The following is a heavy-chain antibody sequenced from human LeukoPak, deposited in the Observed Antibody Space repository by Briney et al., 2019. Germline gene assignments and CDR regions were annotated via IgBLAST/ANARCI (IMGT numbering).Heavy chain of an antibody. Sequence: PGGSLRLSCAASGFTFNSHWMHWVRQAPGRGLVWVSRINTDGSSTSYADSVKGRFTISRDNAKNTLYLQMNSLRAEDTAVYYCASGYNYGFAYWAQGALVTVSS. V-gene: IGHV3-74*01. CDR2: INTDGSST. J-gene: IGHJ4*02. D-gene: IGHD5-18*01. CDR1: GFTFNSHW. CDR3: ASGYNYGFAY.